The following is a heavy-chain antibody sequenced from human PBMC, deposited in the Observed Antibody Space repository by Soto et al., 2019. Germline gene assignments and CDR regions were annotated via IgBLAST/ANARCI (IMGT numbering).Heavy chain of an antibody. CDR2: IVVDSNTA. V-gene: IGHV1-69*06. D-gene: IGHD1-26*01. Sequence: QVVLLQSGAEVKAPGSSVRVSCQVSGSTFNNFAFSWVRQAPGNGPEWMGGIVVDSNTAEYSQRFQDRVTITADTSSKTLYMELGSLTFEDTAVYYCARAIKRWEVNYYFDFWGQRTQVTVSS. J-gene: IGHJ4*02. CDR3: ARAIKRWEVNYYFDF. CDR1: GSTFNNFA.